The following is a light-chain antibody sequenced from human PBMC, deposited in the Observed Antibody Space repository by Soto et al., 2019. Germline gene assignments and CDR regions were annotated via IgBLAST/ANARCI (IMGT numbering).Light chain of an antibody. CDR2: DNS. J-gene: IGLJ1*01. Sequence: QSVLTQPPSVSGAPGQRVTISCTGSSSNIGTDYDVHWYQQLPGTAPKLLIYDNSHRPSGVPDRFSGSKSGTSGSLAITGLQAEDEADYFCQSYDSSLNGYVFGTGTKVTVL. V-gene: IGLV1-40*01. CDR1: SSNIGTDYD. CDR3: QSYDSSLNGYV.